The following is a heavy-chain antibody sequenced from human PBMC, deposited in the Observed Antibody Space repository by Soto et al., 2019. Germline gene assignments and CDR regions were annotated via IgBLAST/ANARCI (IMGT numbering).Heavy chain of an antibody. CDR2: INSGGSGT. J-gene: IGHJ2*01. V-gene: IGHV3-74*01. Sequence: PGGSLRLSCAASGFTFSSYWMYWVRQAPGKGLVWVSRINSGGSGTSYAGSVKGRFTISRDNSKNTLYLQMNSLRAEDTAVYNCAKEPVGPDWYFDLWGRGTLVTVSS. CDR3: AKEPVGPDWYFDL. CDR1: GFTFSSYW.